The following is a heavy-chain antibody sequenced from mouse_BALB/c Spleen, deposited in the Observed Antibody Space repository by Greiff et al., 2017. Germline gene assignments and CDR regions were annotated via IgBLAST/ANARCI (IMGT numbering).Heavy chain of an antibody. J-gene: IGHJ4*01. CDR1: GFTFSSFG. D-gene: IGHD2-1*01. CDR3: ARLSGNYGGGYAMDY. CDR2: ISSGSSTI. Sequence: EVKLMESGGGLVQPGGSRKLSCAASGFTFSSFGMHWVRQAPEKGLEWVAYISSGSSTIYYADTVKGRFTISRDNPKNTLFLQMTSLRSEDTAMYYCARLSGNYGGGYAMDYWGQGTSVTVSS. V-gene: IGHV5-17*02.